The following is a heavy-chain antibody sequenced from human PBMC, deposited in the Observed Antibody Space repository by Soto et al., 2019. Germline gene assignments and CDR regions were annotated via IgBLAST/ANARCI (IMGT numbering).Heavy chain of an antibody. CDR3: ARRHSHYGDYERYFDY. Sequence: SETLSLTCTVSGGSISSSSYYWGWIRKPPGKGLEWIGSIYYSGSTYYNPSLKSRVTISVDTSKNQFSLKLSSVTAADTAVYYCARRHSHYGDYERYFDYWGQGTPVTVSS. CDR2: IYYSGST. CDR1: GGSISSSSYY. V-gene: IGHV4-39*01. J-gene: IGHJ4*02. D-gene: IGHD4-17*01.